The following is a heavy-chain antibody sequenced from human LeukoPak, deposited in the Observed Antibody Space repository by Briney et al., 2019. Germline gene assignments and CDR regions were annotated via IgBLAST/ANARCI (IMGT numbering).Heavy chain of an antibody. J-gene: IGHJ4*02. CDR2: ISGSGGST. Sequence: PGGSLRLSCEASGFTFSSYAMSWVRQAPGKGLEWVSAISGSGGSTYYADSVKGRFTISRDNSKNTLYLQMNSLRAEDTAVYYCAKVDYDILTGYPGYFDYWGQGTLVTVSS. CDR1: GFTFSSYA. V-gene: IGHV3-23*01. CDR3: AKVDYDILTGYPGYFDY. D-gene: IGHD3-9*01.